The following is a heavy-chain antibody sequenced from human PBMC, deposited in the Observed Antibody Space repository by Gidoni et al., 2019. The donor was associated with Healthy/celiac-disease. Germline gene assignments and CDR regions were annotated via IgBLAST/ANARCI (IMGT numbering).Heavy chain of an antibody. V-gene: IGHV5-51*01. CDR1: GYSFTIYW. CDR3: ARLTYHGLDDSSGYPDY. D-gene: IGHD3-22*01. CDR2: ISPGDSDT. Sequence: EVQLVQSGAEVKKPGESLKISCKGSGYSFTIYWIGWLRQLPGKGLAWMGIISPGDSDTRYSTSFQGQVTIAADKSISTAYLQWSSLKASDTAMYYCARLTYHGLDDSSGYPDYWGQGTLVTVSS. J-gene: IGHJ4*02.